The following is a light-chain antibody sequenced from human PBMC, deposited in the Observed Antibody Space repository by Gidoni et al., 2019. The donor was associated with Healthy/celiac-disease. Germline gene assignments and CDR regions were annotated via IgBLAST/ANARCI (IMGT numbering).Light chain of an antibody. CDR2: AAS. V-gene: IGKV1-39*01. J-gene: IGKJ1*01. CDR1: QSISSY. Sequence: DIQMTQSPSSLSASVGDRVTITCRASQSISSYLNWYQQKPGKAPKLLIYAASSLQSGVPSGFSGSGSGTDFTLTISSLQPEDFATYYCQQSYSTPLTFXQXTKVEIK. CDR3: QQSYSTPLT.